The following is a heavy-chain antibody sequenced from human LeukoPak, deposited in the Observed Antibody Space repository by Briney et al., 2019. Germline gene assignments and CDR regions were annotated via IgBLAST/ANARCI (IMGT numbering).Heavy chain of an antibody. V-gene: IGHV3-21*01. CDR2: ISSSSSYI. D-gene: IGHD3-22*01. Sequence: GGSLRLSCAASGFTFSSYSMNWVRQAPGKGLQWVSSISSSSSYIYYADVVKGRFTISRDNAKNSLYLQMNSLRAEDTAVYYCARDYGSGYYGVDYWGQGTLVTVSP. J-gene: IGHJ4*02. CDR3: ARDYGSGYYGVDY. CDR1: GFTFSSYS.